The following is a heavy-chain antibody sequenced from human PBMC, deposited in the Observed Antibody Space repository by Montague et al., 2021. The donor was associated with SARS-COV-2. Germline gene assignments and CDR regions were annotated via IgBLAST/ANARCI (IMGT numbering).Heavy chain of an antibody. D-gene: IGHD3-22*01. V-gene: IGHV4-39*07. CDR3: ARDIRIPMLIVIQGYGMDV. CDR1: GGSISSSSSY. Sequence: SETLSLTCTVSGGSISSSSSYWGWIRQPPGMGLEWIGSIYYSGSTYYNPSLKSRITISVDTSKNQFSLRLTSVTAADTAVYYCARDIRIPMLIVIQGYGMDVWGQETTVPVSS. CDR2: IYYSGST. J-gene: IGHJ6*02.